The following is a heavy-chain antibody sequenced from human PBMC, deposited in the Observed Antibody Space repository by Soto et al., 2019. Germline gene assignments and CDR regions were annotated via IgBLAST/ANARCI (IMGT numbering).Heavy chain of an antibody. CDR2: ISSSGNTI. CDR1: GFTFSTYS. CDR3: AKEAGRGNEQQLVPYYHYVLDV. Sequence: GGSLRLSCAASGFTFSTYSVNWVRQAPGKGLEWVSYISSSGNTIYYADSMKGRFTISRDNSKNTLYLQMNSLRAEDTAVYYCAKEAGRGNEQQLVPYYHYVLDVWGQGTPVTVSS. D-gene: IGHD6-13*01. J-gene: IGHJ6*02. V-gene: IGHV3-48*01.